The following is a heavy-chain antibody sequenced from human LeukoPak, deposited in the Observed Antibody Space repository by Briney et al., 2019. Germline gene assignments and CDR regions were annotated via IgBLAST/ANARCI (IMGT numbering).Heavy chain of an antibody. D-gene: IGHD2-2*01. J-gene: IGHJ4*02. CDR2: ISGSGGST. Sequence: GGSLRLSCAASGFTFSSYAMSWVRQAPGKGLEWVSAISGSGGSTYYADSVRGRFTISRDNSKNTLYLQMNSLRAEDTAVYYCAKDQYCTSTSCYVGYWGQGTLVTVSS. CDR1: GFTFSSYA. V-gene: IGHV3-23*01. CDR3: AKDQYCTSTSCYVGY.